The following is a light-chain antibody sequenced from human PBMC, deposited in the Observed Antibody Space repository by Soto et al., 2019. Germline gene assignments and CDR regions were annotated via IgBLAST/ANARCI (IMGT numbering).Light chain of an antibody. CDR1: QSVNIY. CDR2: GAS. V-gene: IGKV3D-15*01. CDR3: QQYDDWLRLT. J-gene: IGKJ4*01. Sequence: EIVMTQSPATLSVSPGERATLSFRASQSVNIYLAWYQQKPGQAPRLLVFGASSRATGIPARFSGSGSGAEFNLTISSLQSEDFEVYFCQQYDDWLRLTFGGGTKVEIK.